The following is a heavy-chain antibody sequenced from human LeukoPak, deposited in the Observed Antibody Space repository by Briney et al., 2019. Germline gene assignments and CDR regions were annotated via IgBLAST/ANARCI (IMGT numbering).Heavy chain of an antibody. CDR1: GFTFSTYW. J-gene: IGHJ3*01. CDR3: ARENYYDSSGNDAFDV. V-gene: IGHV3-7*04. Sequence: GGSLRLSCTVSGFTFSTYWMTWVRQAPGKGLEWVANIKQDGSEKYYVDSVKGRFTITRDNAKKALCLEMNSLRVEDTALYYCARENYYDSSGNDAFDVWGQGTMVTVSS. D-gene: IGHD3-22*01. CDR2: IKQDGSEK.